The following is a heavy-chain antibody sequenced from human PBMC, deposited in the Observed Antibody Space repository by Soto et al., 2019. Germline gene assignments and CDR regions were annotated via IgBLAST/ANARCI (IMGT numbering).Heavy chain of an antibody. D-gene: IGHD3-3*01. CDR1: GFTFSSYG. V-gene: IGHV3-30*18. CDR3: AKDLLRFLEGGYYYGMDV. Sequence: QVQLVESGGGVVQPGRSLRLSCAASGFTFSSYGMHWVRQAPGKGLEWVAVISYDGSNKYYADSVKGRFTISRDNSKKTLYLQMNSLRAEDTAVYYCAKDLLRFLEGGYYYGMDVWGQGTTVTVSS. CDR2: ISYDGSNK. J-gene: IGHJ6*02.